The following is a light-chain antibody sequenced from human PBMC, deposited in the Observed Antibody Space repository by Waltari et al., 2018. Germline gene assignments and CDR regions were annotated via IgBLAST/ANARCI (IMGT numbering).Light chain of an antibody. V-gene: IGKV3-20*01. CDR3: QYYGSYT. CDR2: LAS. J-gene: IGKJ2*01. CDR1: QSVSSSY. Sequence: EIVLTLSPGTLSLSPGERATLSCRASQSVSSSYLAWYQQKPGQAPRLLMYLASSRATGIPDRFSGSGSGTDFTLTISRLEPEDFAVYYCQYYGSYTFGQGTKLAI.